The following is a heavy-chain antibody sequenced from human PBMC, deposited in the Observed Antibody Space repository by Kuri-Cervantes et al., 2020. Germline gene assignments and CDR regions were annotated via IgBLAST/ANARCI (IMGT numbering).Heavy chain of an antibody. CDR3: ARVPVDTAINGKDV. D-gene: IGHD5-18*01. V-gene: IGHV4-30-2*01. CDR2: IYHSGST. J-gene: IGHJ6*02. CDR1: GGSISSGGYS. Sequence: SETLSLTCAVSGGSISSGGYSWSWIRQPPGKGLEWIGYIYHSGSTYYNPSLKSRVTISVDRSKNQFSLKLSSVTAADTAVYYCARVPVDTAINGKDVWDQATTTVSS.